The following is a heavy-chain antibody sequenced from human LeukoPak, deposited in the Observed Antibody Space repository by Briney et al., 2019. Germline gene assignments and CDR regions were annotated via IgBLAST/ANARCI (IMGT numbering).Heavy chain of an antibody. CDR2: IYTSGGT. CDR3: ARDTYYYDSSGYWADY. Sequence: SETLSLTCAVYGGSFSGYYWSWIRQPAGKGLEWIGRIYTSGGTDYNPSLKSRVIMSVDTSKNQFSLKQSSVTAADTAVYYCARDTYYYDSSGYWADYWGQGTLVTVSS. V-gene: IGHV4-4*07. D-gene: IGHD3-22*01. J-gene: IGHJ4*02. CDR1: GGSFSGYY.